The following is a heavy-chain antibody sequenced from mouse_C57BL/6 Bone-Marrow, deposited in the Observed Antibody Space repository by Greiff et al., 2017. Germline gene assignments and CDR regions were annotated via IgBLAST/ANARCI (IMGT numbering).Heavy chain of an antibody. J-gene: IGHJ4*01. CDR1: GFNIKDDY. CDR2: IDPENGDT. V-gene: IGHV14-4*01. CDR3: TGGGAMDY. Sequence: EVQLQQSGAELVRPGASVKLSCTASGFNIKDDYMHWVKQRPEQGLEWIGWIDPENGDTEYASKFQGKATITADTSSNTAYLRLSSLTSEDTAVYYCTGGGAMDYWGQGTSVTVSS.